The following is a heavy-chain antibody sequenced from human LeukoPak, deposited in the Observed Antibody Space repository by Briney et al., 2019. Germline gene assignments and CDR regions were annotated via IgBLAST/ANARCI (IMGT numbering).Heavy chain of an antibody. CDR1: GFTFSTYG. CDR3: ARGHENYYDDSSGPVDY. Sequence: GGSLRLSCAASGFTFSTYGMTWVRQAPGKGLEWVSTITGSGDNTYYGDSVKGRFTISRDNAKNSLYLQMNSLRAEDTAVYFCARGHENYYDDSSGPVDYWGQGTLVTVSS. J-gene: IGHJ4*02. V-gene: IGHV3-23*01. CDR2: ITGSGDNT. D-gene: IGHD3-22*01.